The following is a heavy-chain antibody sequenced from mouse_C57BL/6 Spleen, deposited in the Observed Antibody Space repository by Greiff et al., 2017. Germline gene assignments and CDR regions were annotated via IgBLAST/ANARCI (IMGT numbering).Heavy chain of an antibody. CDR1: GYSITSGYY. D-gene: IGHD2-3*01. V-gene: IGHV3-6*01. CDR2: ISYDGSN. Sequence: LEESGPGLVKPSQSLSLTCSVTGYSITSGYYWNWIRQFPGNKLEWMGYISYDGSNNYNPSLKNRISITRDTSKNQFFLKLNSVTTEDTATXYGERGAGYSCAYWGQGTLVTVSA. J-gene: IGHJ3*01. CDR3: ERGAGYSCAY.